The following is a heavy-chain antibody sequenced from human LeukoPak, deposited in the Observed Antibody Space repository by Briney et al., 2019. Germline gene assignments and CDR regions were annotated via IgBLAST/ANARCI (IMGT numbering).Heavy chain of an antibody. D-gene: IGHD4-17*01. CDR2: INHSGST. CDR3: ARLTYDYGDYALGY. Sequence: SETLSLTCAVYGGSLSGYYWSWIRQPPGKGLEWIGEINHSGSTNYNPSLKSRVTISVDTSKNQFSLKLSSVTAADTAVYYCARLTYDYGDYALGYWGQGTLVTVSS. J-gene: IGHJ4*02. CDR1: GGSLSGYY. V-gene: IGHV4-34*01.